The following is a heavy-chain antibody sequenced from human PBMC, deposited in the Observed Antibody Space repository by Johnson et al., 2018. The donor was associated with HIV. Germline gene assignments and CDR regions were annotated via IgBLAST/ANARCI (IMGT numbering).Heavy chain of an antibody. CDR3: AKDVSSSSWFFAFDI. V-gene: IGHV3-9*01. CDR1: VFTFDDYA. J-gene: IGHJ3*02. Sequence: VQLVESGGGLVQPGGSLRLSCAASVFTFDDYAMHWVRQAPGKGLEWVSGISWNSGSIGYADSVKGRFTISRDNAKNSLYLQMNSLRAEDTALYYCAKDVSSSSWFFAFDIWGQGTKVTVSS. D-gene: IGHD6-13*01. CDR2: ISWNSGSI.